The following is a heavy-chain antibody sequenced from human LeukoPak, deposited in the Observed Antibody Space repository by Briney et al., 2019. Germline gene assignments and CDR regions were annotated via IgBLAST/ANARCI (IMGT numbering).Heavy chain of an antibody. CDR2: IYHSGST. D-gene: IGHD6-13*01. Sequence: WEPLSLTCAVYGGSFSGYYWSWIRQPPGKGLEWIGEIYHSGSTNYDPSLKSRFTISIDTSKNQFPLKLSSVTSADTAVYYCARIKDSSMSIDYWGQGTLVTVSS. J-gene: IGHJ4*02. CDR3: ARIKDSSMSIDY. CDR1: GGSFSGYY. V-gene: IGHV4-34*01.